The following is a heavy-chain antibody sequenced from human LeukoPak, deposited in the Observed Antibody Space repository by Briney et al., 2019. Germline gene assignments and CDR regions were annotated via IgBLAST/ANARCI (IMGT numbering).Heavy chain of an antibody. V-gene: IGHV4-59*01. J-gene: IGHJ1*01. D-gene: IGHD6-19*01. Sequence: ASETLSLICTVSGDSIINYYWSWIRQSPGKELEWIGYMYNRGSTIYNPSLKSRVTISTDTSKNQFSLRLTSVTAADTAVYYCARAEKAVTVTLHSWGQRTLITLSS. CDR1: GDSIINYY. CDR3: ARAEKAVTVTLHS. CDR2: MYNRGST.